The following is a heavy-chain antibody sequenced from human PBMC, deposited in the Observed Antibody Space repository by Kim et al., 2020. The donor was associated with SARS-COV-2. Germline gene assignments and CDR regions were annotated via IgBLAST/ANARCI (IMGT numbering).Heavy chain of an antibody. D-gene: IGHD2-2*01. Sequence: GGSLRLSCAASGFTFSSYAMSWVRQAPGKGLEWVSAISGSGSSTYYADSVKGRFTISRDNSKNTLYLQMNSLRAEDTAVYYCAKDSGLAAAGYNWFDPWGQGTLVTVSS. CDR3: AKDSGLAAAGYNWFDP. V-gene: IGHV3-23*01. CDR2: ISGSGSST. CDR1: GFTFSSYA. J-gene: IGHJ5*02.